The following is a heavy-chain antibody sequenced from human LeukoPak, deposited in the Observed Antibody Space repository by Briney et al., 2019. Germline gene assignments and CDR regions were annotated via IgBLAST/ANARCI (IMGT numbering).Heavy chain of an antibody. CDR2: IYYSGST. D-gene: IGHD3-22*01. CDR3: ARGDRGYYDSSVAGPLDY. Sequence: RSSETLSLTCTVSGGSFSNSIYYWGWIRQPPGKGLEWIGSIYYSGSTYYNPSLKSRVTISVDTSKNQFSLKLSSVTAADTAVYYCARGDRGYYDSSVAGPLDYWGQGTLVTVSS. V-gene: IGHV4-39*01. CDR1: GGSFSNSIYY. J-gene: IGHJ4*02.